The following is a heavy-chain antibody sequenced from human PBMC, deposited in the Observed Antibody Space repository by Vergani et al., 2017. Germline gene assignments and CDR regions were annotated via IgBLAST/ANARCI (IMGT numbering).Heavy chain of an antibody. CDR1: GFTFNNYA. Sequence: EVQLLESGGGLVQPGGSLRLSCAASGFTFNNYAMSWVRQAPGKGLEWVSAISGSGGSTYYADSVKGRFTISRDNAKNSLYLQMNSLRAEDTAVYYCATKGYCSSTSCWGTSENWFDPWGQGTLVTVSS. V-gene: IGHV3-23*01. J-gene: IGHJ5*02. CDR2: ISGSGGST. CDR3: ATKGYCSSTSCWGTSENWFDP. D-gene: IGHD2-2*01.